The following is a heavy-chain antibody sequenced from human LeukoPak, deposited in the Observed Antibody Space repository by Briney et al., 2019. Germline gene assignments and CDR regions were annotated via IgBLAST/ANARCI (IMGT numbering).Heavy chain of an antibody. D-gene: IGHD3-10*01. CDR1: GFTFSSYS. CDR3: AVSQYYYGSGTGDY. CDR2: ISSSSYI. J-gene: IGHJ4*02. Sequence: GGSLRLSCAASGFTFSSYSMNWVRQAPGKGLEWVSSISSSSYIYYADSVKGRFTISRDNAKNSLYLQMNSLRAEDTAVYYCAVSQYYYGSGTGDYWGQGTLVTVSS. V-gene: IGHV3-21*01.